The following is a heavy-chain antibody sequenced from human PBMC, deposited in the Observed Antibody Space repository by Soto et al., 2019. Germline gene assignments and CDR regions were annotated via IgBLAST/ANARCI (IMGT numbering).Heavy chain of an antibody. Sequence: PSETLSLTCTVSGGSISSYYWSWIRQPPGKGLEWIGYIYYSGSTNYNPSLKSRVTISVDTSKNQFSLKLSSVTAADTAVYYCARTKTYYYDSSGYSPRVYFDYWGQGTLVTVSS. CDR1: GGSISSYY. CDR2: IYYSGST. D-gene: IGHD3-22*01. CDR3: ARTKTYYYDSSGYSPRVYFDY. V-gene: IGHV4-59*01. J-gene: IGHJ4*02.